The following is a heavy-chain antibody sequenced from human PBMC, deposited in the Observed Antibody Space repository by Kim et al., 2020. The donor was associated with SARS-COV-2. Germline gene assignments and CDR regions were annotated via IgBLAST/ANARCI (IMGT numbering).Heavy chain of an antibody. CDR2: IYYSGST. CDR1: GGSISSYY. J-gene: IGHJ4*02. CDR3: ARDMLWFGASFGGFDY. D-gene: IGHD3-10*01. V-gene: IGHV4-59*01. Sequence: SETLSLTCTVSGGSISSYYWSWIRQPPGKGLEWIGYIYYSGSTNYNPSLKSRVTISVDTSKNQFSLKLSSVTAADTAVYYCARDMLWFGASFGGFDYWGQGTLVTVSS.